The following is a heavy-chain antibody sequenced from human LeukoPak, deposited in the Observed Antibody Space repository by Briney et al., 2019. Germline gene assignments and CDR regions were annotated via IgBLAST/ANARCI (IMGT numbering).Heavy chain of an antibody. CDR2: ISYDGSNK. Sequence: PGGSLRLSCAASGFTFSSYAMHWVRQAPGKGLEWVAVISYDGSNKYYADSVKGRFTISRDNSKNTPYLQMNSLRAEDTAVYYCARDRYSGSYYEGFDYWGQGTLVTVSS. V-gene: IGHV3-30*04. CDR3: ARDRYSGSYYEGFDY. D-gene: IGHD1-26*01. CDR1: GFTFSSYA. J-gene: IGHJ4*02.